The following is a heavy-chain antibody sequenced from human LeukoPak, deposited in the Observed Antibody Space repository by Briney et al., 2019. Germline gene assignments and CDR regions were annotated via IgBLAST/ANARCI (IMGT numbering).Heavy chain of an antibody. CDR3: ARVLWFGEGKYYYYMDV. CDR2: IIPIFGTA. CDR1: GGTFSSYA. J-gene: IGHJ6*03. V-gene: IGHV1-69*13. Sequence: SVKVSCKASGGTFSSYAISWVRQAPGQGLEWMGGIIPIFGTANYAQKFQGRVTITADESTSTAYMELSSLRSEDTAVYYCARVLWFGEGKYYYYMDVWGKGTTVTVSS. D-gene: IGHD3-10*01.